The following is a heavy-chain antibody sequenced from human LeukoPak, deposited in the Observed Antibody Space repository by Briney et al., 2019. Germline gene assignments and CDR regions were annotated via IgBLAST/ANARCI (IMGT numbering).Heavy chain of an antibody. J-gene: IGHJ5*02. V-gene: IGHV4-34*01. CDR3: ARMTMSGRDNWFDP. Sequence: SETLSLTCAVYGGSFSGYYWSWIRQPPGKGLEWIGEINHSGSTNYNPSLKSRVTISVDTSKNQFSLKLSSVTAADTAVYYCARMTMSGRDNWFDPWGQGTLVTVSS. CDR1: GGSFSGYY. D-gene: IGHD2-15*01. CDR2: INHSGST.